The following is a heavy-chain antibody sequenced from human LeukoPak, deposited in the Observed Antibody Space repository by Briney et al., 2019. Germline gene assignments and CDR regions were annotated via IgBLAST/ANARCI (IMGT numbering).Heavy chain of an antibody. CDR1: GFRFNNYA. V-gene: IGHV3-30*04. CDR3: AREVYSYAQDALDL. J-gene: IGHJ3*01. CDR2: ISMDGIQE. Sequence: PGGSLRLSCAASGFRFNNYAMRWVRQPPGTGLEWVAVISMDGIQEYYADSVKGRFSISRDNSKNTLYLQMNSLRSEDTAVYYCAREVYSYAQDALDLWGQGTMVTVSS. D-gene: IGHD5-18*01.